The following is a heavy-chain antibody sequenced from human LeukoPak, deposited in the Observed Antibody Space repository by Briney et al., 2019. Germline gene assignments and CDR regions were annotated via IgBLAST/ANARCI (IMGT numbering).Heavy chain of an antibody. CDR2: INPNSGGT. CDR3: ARDLPIVGATGANYFDY. CDR1: GYTFTSYY. Sequence: GASVKVSCTASGYTFTSYYMHWVRHAPGQWLEWMGWINPNSGGTNYAQKFQGRVTMTRYTSISTAYMELSRLRSDDTAVYYCARDLPIVGATGANYFDYWGQGTLVTVSS. D-gene: IGHD1-26*01. J-gene: IGHJ4*02. V-gene: IGHV1-2*02.